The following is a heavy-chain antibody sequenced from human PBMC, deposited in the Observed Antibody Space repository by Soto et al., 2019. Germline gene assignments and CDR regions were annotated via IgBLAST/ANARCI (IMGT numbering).Heavy chain of an antibody. CDR3: ARETIYGGNQSYYYYGMDV. CDR2: IIPIFGTA. J-gene: IGHJ6*02. Sequence: QVQLVQSVAEVKKPGSSVKVSCKASGGTFSSYAISWVRQAPGQGLEWMGGIIPIFGTANYAQKFQGRVTITADESTSTAYMALSSLRSEDTAVYYCARETIYGGNQSYYYYGMDVWGQGTTVTVA. D-gene: IGHD4-17*01. CDR1: GGTFSSYA. V-gene: IGHV1-69*01.